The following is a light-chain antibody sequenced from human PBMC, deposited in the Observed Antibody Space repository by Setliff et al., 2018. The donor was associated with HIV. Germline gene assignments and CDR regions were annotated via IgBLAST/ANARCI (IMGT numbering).Light chain of an antibody. J-gene: IGLJ1*01. V-gene: IGLV1-40*01. Sequence: QSVPTQPPSVSGAPGQRVTLSCTGSRSNIGSPYDVHWYQQLPGAAPKLLIYANDNRPSGVPDRFSGSRSGTSASLAIAGLQAEDEADYYCQSYDNILSGYVFGPGTKVTVL. CDR3: QSYDNILSGYV. CDR2: AND. CDR1: RSNIGSPYD.